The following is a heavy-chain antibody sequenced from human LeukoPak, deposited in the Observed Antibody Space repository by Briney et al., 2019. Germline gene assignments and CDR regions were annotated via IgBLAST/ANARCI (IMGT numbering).Heavy chain of an antibody. V-gene: IGHV1-18*01. Sequence: ASVKVSCKASGYTFTSYGISWVRQAPGQGLEWMGWISVNNGNTNYVQKFQDRFTMTTDTSTSTACMELRNLRSDDTAVYYCARDLRAYYLDYWGQGTLVTVSS. J-gene: IGHJ4*02. D-gene: IGHD3-3*01. CDR2: ISVNNGNT. CDR3: ARDLRAYYLDY. CDR1: GYTFTSYG.